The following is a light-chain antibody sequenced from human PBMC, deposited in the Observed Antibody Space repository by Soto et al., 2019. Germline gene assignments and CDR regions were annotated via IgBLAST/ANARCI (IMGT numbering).Light chain of an antibody. J-gene: IGLJ2*01. CDR1: SSDVGSYNL. Sequence: QSALTQPASVSGSPGQSITISCTGTSSDVGSYNLVSWYQQHPGKAPKLMIYECSKRPSGVSNRFSGSKSGNTAPLTISGLQGEDEADYYCCSYAGSSTVVFGGGTKVTVL. V-gene: IGLV2-23*01. CDR3: CSYAGSSTVV. CDR2: ECS.